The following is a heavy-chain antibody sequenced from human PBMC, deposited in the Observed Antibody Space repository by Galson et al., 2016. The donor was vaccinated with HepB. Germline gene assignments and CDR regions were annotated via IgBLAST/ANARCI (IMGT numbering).Heavy chain of an antibody. CDR3: AKDSWRYFNILTGYYRGMDV. CDR2: ISYAGNNK. Sequence: SLRLSCAASGFTFSSYAMHWVRQAPGKGLEWVAVISYAGNNKYYADYVKGRFTISRDNSNNTLSLQMNSLRAEDTAIYYCAKDSWRYFNILTGYYRGMDVLGQGTTFTVSS. CDR1: GFTFSSYA. V-gene: IGHV3-30-3*02. J-gene: IGHJ6*02. D-gene: IGHD3-9*01.